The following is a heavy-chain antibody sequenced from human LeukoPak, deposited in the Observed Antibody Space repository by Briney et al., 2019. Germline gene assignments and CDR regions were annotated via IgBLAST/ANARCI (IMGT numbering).Heavy chain of an antibody. Sequence: SETLSLTCAVYGGSFSGYYWSWIRHPPGKGLEWIGEINHSGSTNYNPSLKSRVTISVDTSKNQFSLKLSSVTAADTAVYYCARAIPNPYYYDSSGPEEYWGQGTLVTVSS. V-gene: IGHV4-34*01. D-gene: IGHD3-22*01. CDR1: GGSFSGYY. J-gene: IGHJ4*02. CDR3: ARAIPNPYYYDSSGPEEY. CDR2: INHSGST.